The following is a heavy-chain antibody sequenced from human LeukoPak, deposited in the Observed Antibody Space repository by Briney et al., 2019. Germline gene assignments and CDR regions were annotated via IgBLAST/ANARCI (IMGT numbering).Heavy chain of an antibody. Sequence: PSQTLSLTYEISGDSVTCTRAAWSWIRQSPSRGLEWLGRTYYRSKWYHDYAVSVRSRVSVNPDTCKNQFSLQLNSVTPEDTAVYSCATPLRIGSERYYFDSWGQGTLVTVSS. J-gene: IGHJ4*02. CDR1: GDSVTCTRAA. CDR2: TYYRSKWYH. CDR3: ATPLRIGSERYYFDS. D-gene: IGHD6-19*01. V-gene: IGHV6-1*01.